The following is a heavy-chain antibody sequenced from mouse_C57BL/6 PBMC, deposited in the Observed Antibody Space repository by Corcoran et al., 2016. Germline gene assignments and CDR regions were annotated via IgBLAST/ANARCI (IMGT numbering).Heavy chain of an antibody. CDR1: GYTFTTYG. J-gene: IGHJ4*01. V-gene: IGHV9-3*01. D-gene: IGHD1-1*01. CDR3: AKGYGSSGAMDY. CDR2: INTYSGVP. Sequence: QIQLVQSGPELKKPGETVKISCKASGYTFTTYGMSWVKQAPGKGLKWMGWINTYSGVPTYADDFKGRFAFSLETSASTAYLQINNLKNEDTATYFCAKGYGSSGAMDYWGQGTSVTVSS.